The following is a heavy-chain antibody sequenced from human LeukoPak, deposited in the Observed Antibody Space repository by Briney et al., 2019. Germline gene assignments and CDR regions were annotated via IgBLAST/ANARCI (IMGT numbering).Heavy chain of an antibody. CDR2: IYTSGST. D-gene: IGHD4-11*01. J-gene: IGHJ4*02. CDR1: GGSISSGSYY. Sequence: KASETLSLTFTVSGGSISSGSYYWSWIRQPAGKGLEWIGRIYTSGSTNYNPSLKSRVTISVDTSKNQFSLKLSSVTAADTAVYYCARNDYPVYFDYWGQGTLVTVSS. V-gene: IGHV4-61*02. CDR3: ARNDYPVYFDY.